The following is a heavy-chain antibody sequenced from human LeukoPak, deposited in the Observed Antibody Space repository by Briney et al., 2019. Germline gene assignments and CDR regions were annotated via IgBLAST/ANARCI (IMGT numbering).Heavy chain of an antibody. CDR3: AKGSYDFWSGSSHYFDY. J-gene: IGHJ4*02. Sequence: GGSLGLSCAASGFTFSSYAMSWVRQAPGKGLEWVSAISGSGGSTYYADSVKGRFTISRDNSKNTLYLQMNSLRAEDTAVYYCAKGSYDFWSGSSHYFDYWGQGTLVTVSS. V-gene: IGHV3-23*01. D-gene: IGHD3-3*01. CDR1: GFTFSSYA. CDR2: ISGSGGST.